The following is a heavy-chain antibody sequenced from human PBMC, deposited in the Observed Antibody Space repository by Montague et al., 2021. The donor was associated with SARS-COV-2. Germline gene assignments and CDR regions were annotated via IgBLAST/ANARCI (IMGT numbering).Heavy chain of an antibody. CDR3: ARWDPQTLTVISLRGKSDKDY. J-gene: IGHJ4*02. D-gene: IGHD4-11*01. CDR1: GESFSGFF. Sequence: SETLSLTCAVYGESFSGFFWSWIRQPPGKGLEWIAEINDRGVTNYNYNPSLGSRVTISADTSKNQFSLKLRSVTAADTAVYYCARWDPQTLTVISLRGKSDKDYWGKGTLVTVSA. V-gene: IGHV4-34*01. CDR2: INDRGVTNY.